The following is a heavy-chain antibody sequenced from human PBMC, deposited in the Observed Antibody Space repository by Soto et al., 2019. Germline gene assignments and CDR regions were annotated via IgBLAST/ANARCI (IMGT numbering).Heavy chain of an antibody. CDR1: GFTFDDYA. D-gene: IGHD6-13*01. CDR3: AKDSSFSY. V-gene: IGHV3-9*01. CDR2: ISWNSGSI. Sequence: DVQLVESGGGLVQPGRSLRLSCAASGFTFDDYAMHWVRQAPGKGLEWVSGISWNSGSIGYADSVKGRFTISRDNAKNSLYLQMNSLRAEDTALYYCAKDSSFSYWGQGTLVTVSS. J-gene: IGHJ4*02.